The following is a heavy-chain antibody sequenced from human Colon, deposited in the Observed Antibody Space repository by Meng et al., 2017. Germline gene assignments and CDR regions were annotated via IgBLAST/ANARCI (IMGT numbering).Heavy chain of an antibody. CDR2: IPHRGSA. J-gene: IGHJ4*02. D-gene: IGHD3-10*01. CDR3: LRGSGGSV. V-gene: IGHV4-34*01. CDR1: GGSFSGCN. Sequence: QVQLQQWGAGLLKASETLSLTCVVYGGSFSGCNWSWIRQPPGKGLEWVGEIPHRGSAAYNPSLKSRVSMSIDIPKNQFSLNLTSVTAADTAVYYCLRGSGGSVWGQGTLVTVSS.